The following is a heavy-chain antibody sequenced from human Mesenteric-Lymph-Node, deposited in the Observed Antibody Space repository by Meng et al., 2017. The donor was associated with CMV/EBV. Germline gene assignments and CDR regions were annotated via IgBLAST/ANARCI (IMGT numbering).Heavy chain of an antibody. CDR1: GFTVSSNF. Sequence: SCAASGFTVSSNFMSWVRQAPGKGLEWIGRSRDKANSYSTEYAASVRGRFITSRDDSKNSLYLQMNSLETEDTAVYYCTSAFSSATGMDVWGQGTTVTVSS. V-gene: IGHV3-72*01. CDR3: TSAFSSATGMDV. J-gene: IGHJ6*02. CDR2: SRDKANSYST. D-gene: IGHD3-3*01.